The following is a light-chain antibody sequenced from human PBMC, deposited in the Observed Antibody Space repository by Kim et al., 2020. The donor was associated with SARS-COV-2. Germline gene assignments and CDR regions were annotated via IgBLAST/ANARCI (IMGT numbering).Light chain of an antibody. CDR1: SHNVGNQG. J-gene: IGLJ1*01. V-gene: IGLV10-54*01. CDR3: SAWDSSLSAYV. CDR2: RNN. Sequence: QTATLTCTGNSHNVGNQGAAWLQQHQGHPPKLLSYRNNNRPSGISERLSASRSGNTASLTITGLQPEDEADYYCSAWDSSLSAYVFGTGTKVTVL.